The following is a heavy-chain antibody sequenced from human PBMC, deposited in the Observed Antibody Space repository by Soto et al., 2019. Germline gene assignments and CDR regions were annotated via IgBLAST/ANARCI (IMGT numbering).Heavy chain of an antibody. V-gene: IGHV4-39*07. J-gene: IGHJ5*02. Sequence: SETLSLTCTVSGGSISSSNYYWGWIRQPPGKGLEWIGNIYHNGRTYYHASLKSRVTISVDTSKSQFSLKLNSVTAADTAVYYCARDGYCSSTSCYSWFDPWGQGTLVTVSS. CDR3: ARDGYCSSTSCYSWFDP. CDR2: IYHNGRT. CDR1: GGSISSSNYY. D-gene: IGHD2-2*03.